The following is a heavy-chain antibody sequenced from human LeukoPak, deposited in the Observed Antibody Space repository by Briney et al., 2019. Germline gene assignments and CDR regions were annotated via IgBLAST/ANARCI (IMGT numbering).Heavy chain of an antibody. CDR1: GYTLTELS. D-gene: IGHD3-10*01. CDR3: ATASRTMVQPDY. J-gene: IGHJ4*02. V-gene: IGHV1-24*01. Sequence: ALVKVSCKVSGYTLTELSMHWVRQAPGKGLEWMGGFDPEDGETIYAQKFQGRVTMTEDTSTDTAYMELSSLRSEDTAVYYCATASRTMVQPDYWGQGTLVTVSS. CDR2: FDPEDGET.